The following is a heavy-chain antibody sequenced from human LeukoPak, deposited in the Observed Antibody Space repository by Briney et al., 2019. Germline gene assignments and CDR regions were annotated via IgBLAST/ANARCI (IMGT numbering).Heavy chain of an antibody. J-gene: IGHJ4*02. D-gene: IGHD5-18*01. CDR1: GGSISSYY. CDR3: ARESSYGYSIDY. Sequence: SGTLSLTCTVSGGSISSYYWSCGRQPAGKGVEWFGRIYPSGSTNYIPSLKSRVTMSVDTSKNQFSLKLSSVTAADSAVYYCARESSYGYSIDYWGQGTLVTVSS. V-gene: IGHV4-4*07. CDR2: IYPSGST.